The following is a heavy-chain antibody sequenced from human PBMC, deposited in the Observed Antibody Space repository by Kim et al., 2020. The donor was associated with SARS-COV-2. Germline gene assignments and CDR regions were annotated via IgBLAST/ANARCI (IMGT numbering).Heavy chain of an antibody. D-gene: IGHD1-1*01. Sequence: SYIYYADSVKGRFTISRDNAKNSLYLQMNSLRAEDTAVYYCARGRTILAIWGQGTLVTVSS. CDR2: SYI. V-gene: IGHV3-21*01. CDR3: ARGRTILAI. J-gene: IGHJ4*02.